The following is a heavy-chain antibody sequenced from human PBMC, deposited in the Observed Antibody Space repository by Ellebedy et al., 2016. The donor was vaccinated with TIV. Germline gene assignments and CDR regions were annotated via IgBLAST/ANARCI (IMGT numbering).Heavy chain of an antibody. J-gene: IGHJ4*02. CDR3: AREPDTAMITCDY. CDR1: GGSISSSSYY. V-gene: IGHV4-39*02. Sequence: SETLSLTCSVSGGSISSSSYYCGWTRQPPGKGLEWIGSVYYTGSTYYNPSRKSRLTISVDTSKNQFSLKLSSVTAADTAVYYCAREPDTAMITCDYWGQGTLVTVSS. CDR2: VYYTGST. D-gene: IGHD5-18*01.